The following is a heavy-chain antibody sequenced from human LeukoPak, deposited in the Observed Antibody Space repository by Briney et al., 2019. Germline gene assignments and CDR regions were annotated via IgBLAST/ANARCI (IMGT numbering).Heavy chain of an antibody. D-gene: IGHD2-15*01. J-gene: IGHJ6*02. V-gene: IGHV1-69*04. CDR3: ARLYSVVVVAASQEGMDV. CDR2: IIPILGIA. CDR1: GGTFSSYA. Sequence: SVKVSCKASGGTFSSYAISWVRQAPGQGLEWMGRIIPILGIANYAQKFQGRVTITADESTSTAYMELSSLRSEDTAVYYCARLYSVVVVAASQEGMDVWGQGTTVTVSS.